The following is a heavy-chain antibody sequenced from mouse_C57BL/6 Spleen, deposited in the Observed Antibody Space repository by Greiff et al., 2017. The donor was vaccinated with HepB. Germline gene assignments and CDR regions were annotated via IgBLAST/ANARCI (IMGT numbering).Heavy chain of an antibody. CDR1: GFTFSDYG. CDR3: ARWGSSYAMDY. J-gene: IGHJ4*01. V-gene: IGHV5-17*01. CDR2: ISSGSSTI. Sequence: EVQLVESGGGLVKPGGSLKLSCAASGFTFSDYGMHWVRQAPEKGLEWVAYISSGSSTIYYADTVKGRFTISRDNAKNTLFLQMTSLRSEDTAMYYCARWGSSYAMDYWGQGTSVTVSS. D-gene: IGHD1-1*01.